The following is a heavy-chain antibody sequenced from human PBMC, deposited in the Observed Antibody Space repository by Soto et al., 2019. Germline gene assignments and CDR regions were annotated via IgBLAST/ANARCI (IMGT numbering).Heavy chain of an antibody. CDR1: GLTFSNYG. Sequence: QVHLVESGGGVVQPGRSLRLSCAASGLTFSNYGMHWVRQAPGKGLEWVAVISDDGSKEYYADSVKGRFTISRDNSKNTLFLQMNSLRAEDTAVYFCAKDGLMGVTNLAEDWGQGTLVTVSS. CDR3: AKDGLMGVTNLAED. J-gene: IGHJ4*02. D-gene: IGHD2-21*02. V-gene: IGHV3-30*18. CDR2: ISDDGSKE.